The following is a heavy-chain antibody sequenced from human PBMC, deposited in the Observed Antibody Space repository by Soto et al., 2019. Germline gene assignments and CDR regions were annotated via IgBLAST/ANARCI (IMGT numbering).Heavy chain of an antibody. CDR1: GGSISSYY. J-gene: IGHJ5*02. Sequence: SETLSFTCTVSGGSISSYYWSWIRQPPGKGLEWIGYIYYSGSTNYNPSLKSRVTISVDTSKNQFSLKLSSVTAADTAVYYCARGGAGYCSSTSCYDKEEFDPWGQGTLVTVSS. CDR3: ARGGAGYCSSTSCYDKEEFDP. D-gene: IGHD2-2*01. CDR2: IYYSGST. V-gene: IGHV4-59*01.